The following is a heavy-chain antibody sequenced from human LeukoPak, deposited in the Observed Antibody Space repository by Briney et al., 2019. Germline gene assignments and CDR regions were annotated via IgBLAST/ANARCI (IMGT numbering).Heavy chain of an antibody. CDR1: GFIFSNYA. CDR2: ISSNGGST. J-gene: IGHJ4*02. V-gene: IGHV3-64D*06. Sequence: GGSLRLSCSASGFIFSNYAMHWVRQAPGKGLEYVSAISSNGGSTYYTDSVKGRFTISRDNSKDTLYLQMSSLRAEDTAVYYCVKGKGIAVTSLDYWGQGTLVTVSS. CDR3: VKGKGIAVTSLDY. D-gene: IGHD6-19*01.